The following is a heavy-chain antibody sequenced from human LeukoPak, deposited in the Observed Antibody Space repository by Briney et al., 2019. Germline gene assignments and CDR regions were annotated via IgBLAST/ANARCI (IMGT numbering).Heavy chain of an antibody. J-gene: IGHJ2*01. D-gene: IGHD6-25*01. CDR1: GYTFTSYY. CDR2: INPSGGST. Sequence: ASVKVSCKASGYTFTSYYMHWVRQAPGQGLEWMGIINPSGGSTSYAQKFQGRVTMTRDMSTSTVYMELSSLRSEDTAVYYCARDGLAAATLHWCFDLWGRGTLVTVSS. V-gene: IGHV1-46*01. CDR3: ARDGLAAATLHWCFDL.